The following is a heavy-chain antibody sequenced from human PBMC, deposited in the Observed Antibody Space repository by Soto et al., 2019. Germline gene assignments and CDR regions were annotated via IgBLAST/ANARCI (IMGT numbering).Heavy chain of an antibody. V-gene: IGHV3-11*06. Sequence: PGGSLRLSCAASGFTFSYYYMGWSRQAPGKGLEWVSYISGTSSYTNYADSVKGRFTISRDNAKKSLYLDMSSLRAEDTAVYYCARDRAFCGGDCYPGYFDYWGQGILVTVSS. J-gene: IGHJ4*02. D-gene: IGHD2-21*02. CDR3: ARDRAFCGGDCYPGYFDY. CDR2: ISGTSSYT. CDR1: GFTFSYYY.